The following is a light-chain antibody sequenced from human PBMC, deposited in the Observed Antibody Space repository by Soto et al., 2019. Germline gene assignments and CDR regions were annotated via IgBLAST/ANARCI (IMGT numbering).Light chain of an antibody. CDR2: SNN. CDR3: AAGDVSLVV. CDR1: SSSIGTNT. V-gene: IGLV1-44*01. J-gene: IGLJ2*01. Sequence: QSVLTQPPSASGTPGQRVTISCSGSSSSIGTNTVTWYQQLPGTAPKLLIYSNNQRPSGVPDRFSGSKAGTSASLAISGLQSVDEADYYCAAGDVSLVVFGGGTKLTVL.